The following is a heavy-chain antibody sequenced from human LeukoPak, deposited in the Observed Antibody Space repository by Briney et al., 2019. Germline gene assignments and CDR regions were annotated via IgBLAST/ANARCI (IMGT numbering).Heavy chain of an antibody. V-gene: IGHV3-33*06. Sequence: GGSLRLSCAASGFTFSSYGMHWVRQAPGKGLEWVAVIWYDGSNKYYADSVKGRFTISRDNSKNTLYLQMNSLRAEDTAVYYCAKRGGAERAFDIWGQGTMVTVSS. CDR1: GFTFSSYG. CDR2: IWYDGSNK. J-gene: IGHJ3*02. CDR3: AKRGGAERAFDI. D-gene: IGHD3-16*01.